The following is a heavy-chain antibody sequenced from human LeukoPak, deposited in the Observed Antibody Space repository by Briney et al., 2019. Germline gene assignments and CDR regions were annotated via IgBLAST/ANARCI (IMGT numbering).Heavy chain of an antibody. CDR3: ARSRTDRYSGYGSPGDLDY. V-gene: IGHV1-2*02. CDR1: GYTFTGYY. Sequence: GASVKVSCKASGYTFTGYYMHWVRQAPGQGLEWMGWINPNSGGTNYAQKFQGRVTMTRDTSISTAYTELSRLRSDDTAVYYCARSRTDRYSGYGSPGDLDYWGQGTLVTVSS. D-gene: IGHD5-12*01. CDR2: INPNSGGT. J-gene: IGHJ4*02.